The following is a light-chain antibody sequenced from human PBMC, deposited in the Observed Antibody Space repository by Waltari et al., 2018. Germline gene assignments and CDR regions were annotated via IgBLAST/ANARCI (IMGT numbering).Light chain of an antibody. CDR1: QSISSY. J-gene: IGKJ1*01. CDR2: AAS. Sequence: DIQMTQSPSSLSASVGDRVTITCRASQSISSYLNWYQQKPGKAPKLLIDAASSLQSGVPSRCSGSGSGTDFTLTISSLQPEDFATYYCQQSYSTPWTFGQGTKVEIK. CDR3: QQSYSTPWT. V-gene: IGKV1-39*01.